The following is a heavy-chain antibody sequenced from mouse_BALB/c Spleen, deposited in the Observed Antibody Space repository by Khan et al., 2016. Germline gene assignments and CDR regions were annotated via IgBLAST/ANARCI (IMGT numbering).Heavy chain of an antibody. J-gene: IGHJ1*01. CDR2: IDPANGNT. CDR1: GFNIKDTY. D-gene: IGHD4-1*01. Sequence: VQLKESGAELVKPGASVKLSCTASGFNIKDTYMHWVKQRPEQGLEWIGRIDPANGNTKYDPKFQGKATITADTSSNTAYLQLSRLTSEDTADYYCDNWDWYCDVCGAGTTVTVSS. CDR3: DNWDWYCDV. V-gene: IGHV14-3*02.